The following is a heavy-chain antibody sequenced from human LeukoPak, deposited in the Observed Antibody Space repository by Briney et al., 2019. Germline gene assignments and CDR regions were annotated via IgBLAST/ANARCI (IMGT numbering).Heavy chain of an antibody. J-gene: IGHJ4*02. CDR3: ARHRSPSSLSFFDV. Sequence: SETLSLTCTVSGASISSYYWSWIRQPPGKGLEWIGYIYTSETTNFNPALRSRVTISIDTSKNQVSLRLSTVTAADTALYYCARHRSPSSLSFFDVWGQGMLVIVSS. D-gene: IGHD2-2*01. V-gene: IGHV4-4*09. CDR1: GASISSYY. CDR2: IYTSETT.